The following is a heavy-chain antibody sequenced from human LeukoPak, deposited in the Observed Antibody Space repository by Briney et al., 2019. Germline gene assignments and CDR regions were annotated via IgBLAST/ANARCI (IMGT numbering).Heavy chain of an antibody. CDR3: ARHHEEAGSLDY. CDR1: GYSFTSYW. CDR2: IDPSDSYT. J-gene: IGHJ4*02. D-gene: IGHD6-19*01. V-gene: IGHV5-10-1*01. Sequence: GESLKISCKGSGYSFTSYWIGWVRQMPGKGLEWMGRIDPSDSYTNYSPSFQGHVTISADKSISTAYLQWSSLKASDTAMYYCARHHEEAGSLDYWGQGTLVTVSS.